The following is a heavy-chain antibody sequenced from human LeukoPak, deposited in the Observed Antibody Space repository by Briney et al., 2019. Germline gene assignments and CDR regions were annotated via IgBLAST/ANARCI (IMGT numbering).Heavy chain of an antibody. CDR2: IYLSGST. Sequence: SETLSLTCTVSGGSISSYYWSWIRQPAGKGLEWIGRIYLSGSTNYNPSLKSRVTMSVDTSKNQFSLKLSSVTAADTAMYYCARDWAGLQYFDVLNWFDPWGQGTLVTVSS. J-gene: IGHJ5*02. CDR3: ARDWAGLQYFDVLNWFDP. V-gene: IGHV4-4*07. CDR1: GGSISSYY. D-gene: IGHD3-9*01.